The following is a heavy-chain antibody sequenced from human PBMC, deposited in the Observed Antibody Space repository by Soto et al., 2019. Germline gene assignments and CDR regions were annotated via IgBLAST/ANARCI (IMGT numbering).Heavy chain of an antibody. CDR2: INHSGST. CDR1: GGSFSGYY. J-gene: IGHJ6*02. CDR3: ARRIRNYYYSGMDV. V-gene: IGHV4-34*01. Sequence: SETLSLTCAVYGGSFSGYYWSWIRQPPGKGLEWIGEINHSGSTNYNPSLKSRVTISVDTSKNQLSLKLSSVTAADTAVYYCARRIRNYYYSGMDVWGQGTTVTVSS.